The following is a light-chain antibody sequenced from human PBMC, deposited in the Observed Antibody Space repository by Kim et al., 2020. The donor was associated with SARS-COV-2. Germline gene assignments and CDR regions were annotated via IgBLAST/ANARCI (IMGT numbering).Light chain of an antibody. CDR3: AMYISSGIGV. CDR1: SGSVSSTYY. J-gene: IGLJ3*02. V-gene: IGLV8-61*01. CDR2: NTN. Sequence: QTVVTQEPSFSVSPGGTVTLTCGLTSGSVSSTYYPSWYQQAPGQAPRTLIYNTNTRSSGVPDRFSGSILGNKAALTITGAQADDECDYYCAMYISSGIGVFGGGTQLTVL.